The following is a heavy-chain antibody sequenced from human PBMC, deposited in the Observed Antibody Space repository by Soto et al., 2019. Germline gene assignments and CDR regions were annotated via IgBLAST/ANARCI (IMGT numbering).Heavy chain of an antibody. CDR2: ISAYNGNT. D-gene: IGHD3-22*01. CDR3: ARDTEWLLLDYYYYYGMDV. CDR1: GYTFTSYG. V-gene: IGHV1-18*01. J-gene: IGHJ6*02. Sequence: ASVKVSCKASGYTFTSYGISWVRQAPGQGLEWMGWISAYNGNTNYAQKLQGRVTMTTDPSTSTAYMELRSLRSDDTAVYYCARDTEWLLLDYYYYYGMDVWGQGTTVTVSS.